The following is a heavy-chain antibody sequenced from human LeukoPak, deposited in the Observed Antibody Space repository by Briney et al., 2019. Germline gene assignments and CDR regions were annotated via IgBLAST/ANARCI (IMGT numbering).Heavy chain of an antibody. J-gene: IGHJ4*02. CDR3: TTARNMVRGVIPLDY. D-gene: IGHD3-10*01. V-gene: IGHV3-15*01. CDR1: GFTFSSYS. Sequence: GGSLRLSCEASGFTFSSYSMNWVRQAPGKGLEWVGRIRSKTDGGTTDYAAPVKGRFTISRDDSKNTLYLQMNSLKTGDTAVYYCTTARNMVRGVIPLDYWGQGTLVTVSS. CDR2: IRSKTDGGTT.